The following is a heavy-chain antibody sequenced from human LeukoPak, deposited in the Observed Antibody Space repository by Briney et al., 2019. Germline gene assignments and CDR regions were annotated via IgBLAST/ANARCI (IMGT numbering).Heavy chain of an antibody. V-gene: IGHV3-23*05. J-gene: IGHJ4*02. CDR1: GFTFSSYG. D-gene: IGHD4-17*01. Sequence: PGGSLRLSCAASGFTFSSYGMSWVRQAPGKGLEWVSFIYSGGNTHYSDSAKGRFTISRDNSKNTLYLQMNSLRADDTAVYYCARRAGEYSHPYDYWGQGTLVTVSS. CDR2: IYSGGNT. CDR3: ARRAGEYSHPYDY.